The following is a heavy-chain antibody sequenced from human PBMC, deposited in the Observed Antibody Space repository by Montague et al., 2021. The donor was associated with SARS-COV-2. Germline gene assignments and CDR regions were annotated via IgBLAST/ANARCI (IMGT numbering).Heavy chain of an antibody. V-gene: IGHV4-61*02. CDR3: AGDIAVAGLFGY. Sequence: TLSLTCTVSGGSISSGSYYWSWIRQPAGKGLEWIGRISISGSTNYNPSLKSRVTISVDTSKNQFSLKLSSVTAADTAVYYCAGDIAVAGLFGYWGQGTLVTVSS. CDR1: GGSISSGSYY. CDR2: ISISGST. D-gene: IGHD6-19*01. J-gene: IGHJ4*02.